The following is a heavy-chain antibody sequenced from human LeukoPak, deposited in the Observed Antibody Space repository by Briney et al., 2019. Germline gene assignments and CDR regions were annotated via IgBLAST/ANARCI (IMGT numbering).Heavy chain of an antibody. CDR2: ITPSDSYT. CDR1: AYNFTTFW. D-gene: IGHD1-14*01. J-gene: IGHJ4*02. Sequence: GESLKISCKSSAYNFTTFWISLGRQMPGKGLEWMGRITPSDSYTNSSPSFRGHVTISADKSITTAYLQWSSLRASDTDMYYCATSSGNNPFDYWGQGTLVTVSS. V-gene: IGHV5-10-1*01. CDR3: ATSSGNNPFDY.